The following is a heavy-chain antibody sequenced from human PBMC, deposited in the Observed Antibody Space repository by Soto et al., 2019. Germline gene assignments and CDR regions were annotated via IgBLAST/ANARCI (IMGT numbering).Heavy chain of an antibody. CDR3: ARDQNGGYCSGGSCPPDAFDI. J-gene: IGHJ3*02. V-gene: IGHV3-21*01. D-gene: IGHD2-15*01. Sequence: EVQLVESGGGLVKPGGSLRLSCAASGFTFSSYSMNWVRQAPGKGLEWVSSISSSSSYIYYADSVKGRFTISRDNAKNSLYLQMNSLRAEDTAVYYCARDQNGGYCSGGSCPPDAFDIWGKGTMVTVSS. CDR2: ISSSSSYI. CDR1: GFTFSSYS.